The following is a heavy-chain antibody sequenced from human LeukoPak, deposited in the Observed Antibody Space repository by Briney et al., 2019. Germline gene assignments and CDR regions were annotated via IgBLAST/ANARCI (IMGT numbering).Heavy chain of an antibody. D-gene: IGHD3-22*01. CDR3: AKNYYYDSSGPPFEY. CDR1: GFTFSSYG. J-gene: IGHJ4*02. Sequence: PGGSLRLSCTASGFTFSSYGMHWVRQAPGKGLEWVAFIRDDGSNKYYADSVKGRFTISRDNSKNTLYLQMNSLRAEDTAVYYCAKNYYYDSSGPPFEYWGQGTLVTVSS. CDR2: IRDDGSNK. V-gene: IGHV3-30*02.